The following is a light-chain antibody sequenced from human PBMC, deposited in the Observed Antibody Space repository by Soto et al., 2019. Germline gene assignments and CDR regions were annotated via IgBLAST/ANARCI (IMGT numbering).Light chain of an antibody. CDR1: QSVRSN. CDR3: QQYNNWPPWT. J-gene: IGKJ1*01. Sequence: EIVMTQSPATLSVSPGERVTLSCRASQSVRSNLAWYQQKPGQAPRLLIYGASTRATGIPARVSGSGSGTEFTLTISSLQSEDFAVYYCQQYNNWPPWTFGQGTKVEIK. CDR2: GAS. V-gene: IGKV3-15*01.